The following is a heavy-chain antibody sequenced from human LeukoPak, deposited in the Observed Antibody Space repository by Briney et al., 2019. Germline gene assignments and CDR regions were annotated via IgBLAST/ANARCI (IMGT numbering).Heavy chain of an antibody. CDR1: AFTLTTYT. Sequence: GGSLRLSCAASAFTLTTYTINWVRHPPGKVLEWVSSIISRSTYIFYADSVKGRFTISRDNAKNSLLLQMNSVKAEDTAIYSCERDRTHMVTNDAFDIWGQGTMVTVSS. CDR3: ERDRTHMVTNDAFDI. D-gene: IGHD2-21*02. J-gene: IGHJ3*02. V-gene: IGHV3-21*01. CDR2: IISRSTYI.